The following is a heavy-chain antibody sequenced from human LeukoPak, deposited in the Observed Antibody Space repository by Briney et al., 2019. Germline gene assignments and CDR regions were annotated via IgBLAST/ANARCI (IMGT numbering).Heavy chain of an antibody. V-gene: IGHV3-21*01. Sequence: GGSLRLSCAASGFTFSSYSMNWVRQAPGKGLEWVSSISSSSSYIYYADSVKGRFTISRDHAKNSLYLQMNSLIAEDTAVYYCASQYGDSTYYFDYWGQGTLVTVSS. D-gene: IGHD4-17*01. CDR3: ASQYGDSTYYFDY. CDR1: GFTFSSYS. J-gene: IGHJ4*02. CDR2: ISSSSSYI.